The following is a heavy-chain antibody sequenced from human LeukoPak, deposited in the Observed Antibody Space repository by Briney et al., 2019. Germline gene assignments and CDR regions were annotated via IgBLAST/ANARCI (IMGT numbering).Heavy chain of an antibody. CDR3: ARERQDTIIHSGAFDI. J-gene: IGHJ3*02. V-gene: IGHV3-30-3*01. CDR2: IASDGSHT. Sequence: GRSLRLSCAASGFTFSTYFMHWVRQAPGKGLEWVADIASDGSHTFYVESVKGRFTISRDNSKNTLYLQVNSLRAEDTAVYFCARERQDTIIHSGAFDIWGQGTMVTVSS. CDR1: GFTFSTYF. D-gene: IGHD3-10*01.